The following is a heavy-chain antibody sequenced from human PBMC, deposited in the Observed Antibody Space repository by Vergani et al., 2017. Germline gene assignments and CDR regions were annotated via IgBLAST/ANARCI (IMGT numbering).Heavy chain of an antibody. D-gene: IGHD3-16*01. Sequence: EVQLLQSGGGVIQPGGSVRLSCAASGFTFSACPMTWVRQAPGKGLEWVSAISARYPSTYYADSVKGRFTISRDNSKNMLYLQMNSLRAEDTAVYYCARGDLYTSHAFDIWGQGTMVTVSS. CDR3: ARGDLYTSHAFDI. CDR2: ISARYPST. V-gene: IGHV3-23*01. J-gene: IGHJ3*02. CDR1: GFTFSACP.